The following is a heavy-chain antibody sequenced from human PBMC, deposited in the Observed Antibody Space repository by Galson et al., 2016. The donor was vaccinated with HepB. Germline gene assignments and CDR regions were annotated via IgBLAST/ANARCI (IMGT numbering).Heavy chain of an antibody. V-gene: IGHV3-30*04. D-gene: IGHD6-19*01. Sequence: SLRLSCAASGFTFSSYAMHWVRQAPGKGLEWVAVISYDGSNKYYADSVKGRFTISRDNSKNTLYLQMNSLRAKDTAVYYCAREEAVAGYNDYWGQGTLVTVSS. CDR3: AREEAVAGYNDY. CDR2: ISYDGSNK. CDR1: GFTFSSYA. J-gene: IGHJ4*02.